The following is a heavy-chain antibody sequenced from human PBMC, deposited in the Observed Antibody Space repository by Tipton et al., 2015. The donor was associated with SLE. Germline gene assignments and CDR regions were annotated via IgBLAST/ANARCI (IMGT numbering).Heavy chain of an antibody. CDR1: GGSISSGGYY. V-gene: IGHV4-31*03. J-gene: IGHJ3*02. CDR3: ARRGGDAFDI. Sequence: TLSLTCTVSGGSISSGGYYWSWIRQHPGKGLEWIGYIYYSGSTYYNPSLKSRVTISVDTSKNQFSLKLSSVTAADTAAYYCARRGGDAFDIWGQGTMVTVSS. CDR2: IYYSGST. D-gene: IGHD6-25*01.